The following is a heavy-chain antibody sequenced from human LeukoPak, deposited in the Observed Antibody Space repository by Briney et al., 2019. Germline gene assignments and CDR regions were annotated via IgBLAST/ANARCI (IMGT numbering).Heavy chain of an antibody. CDR3: ARDDYGGTFDAFDI. CDR1: GFTFSNYE. V-gene: IGHV3-48*03. CDR2: IGSGGGSI. J-gene: IGHJ3*02. D-gene: IGHD4-17*01. Sequence: GGSLRLSCAASGFTFSNYEMNWVRQAPGKGLEWVSYIGSGGGSIYYADSVRGRFTSSRDNAKKSLFLQMNSLRVEDTAVYYCARDDYGGTFDAFDIWGQGAVVTVSS.